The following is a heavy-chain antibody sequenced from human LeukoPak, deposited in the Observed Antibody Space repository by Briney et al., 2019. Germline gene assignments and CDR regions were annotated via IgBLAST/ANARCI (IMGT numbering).Heavy chain of an antibody. D-gene: IGHD2-15*01. V-gene: IGHV4-61*02. CDR3: ARLVVVVAATRNTSYYYYYGMDV. Sequence: SQTLSLTCTVSGGSISSGSYYWSWIRQPAEKGLEWIGRIYTSGSTNYNPSLKSRVTISVDTSKNQFSLKLSSVTAADTAVYYCARLVVVVAATRNTSYYYYYGMDVWGQGTTVTVSS. CDR1: GGSISSGSYY. J-gene: IGHJ6*02. CDR2: IYTSGST.